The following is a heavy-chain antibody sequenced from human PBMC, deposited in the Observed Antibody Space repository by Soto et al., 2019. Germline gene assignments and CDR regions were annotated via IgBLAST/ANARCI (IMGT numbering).Heavy chain of an antibody. D-gene: IGHD4-17*01. CDR3: AKPKYGDYADY. V-gene: IGHV3-30*18. J-gene: IGHJ4*02. Sequence: QVQLVESGGGVVQPGRSLRLSCAASGFTFSSYGMHWVRQAPGKGLEWVAVISYDGSNKYYADSVKGRFTISRDNSKNTLYLQMNSLRAEDTAVYYCAKPKYGDYADYWGQGTLVTVSS. CDR1: GFTFSSYG. CDR2: ISYDGSNK.